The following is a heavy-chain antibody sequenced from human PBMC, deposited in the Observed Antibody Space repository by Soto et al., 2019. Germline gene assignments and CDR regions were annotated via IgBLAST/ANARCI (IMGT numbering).Heavy chain of an antibody. Sequence: GGSLRLSCAASGFTFSDSYMSWIRQAPGKGLEWVSYISSSDSIIYYSDSVKGRFIISRDNAKNSLYLQMNSLRAEDTAVYYCARDLGYYDSSGYFAYWGQGTLVTVSS. D-gene: IGHD3-22*01. CDR2: ISSSDSII. J-gene: IGHJ4*02. CDR1: GFTFSDSY. V-gene: IGHV3-11*01. CDR3: ARDLGYYDSSGYFAY.